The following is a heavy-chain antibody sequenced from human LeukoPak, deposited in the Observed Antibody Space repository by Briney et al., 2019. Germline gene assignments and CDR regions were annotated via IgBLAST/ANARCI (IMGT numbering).Heavy chain of an antibody. CDR2: IYYSGST. Sequence: SETLSLTCTVSGGSISSYYWSWIRQPPGKGLEWIGYIYYSGSTNYNPSLKNRVTISVDTSKNQFSLKLSSVTAADTAVYYCARGIAVAKRADDWFDPWGQGTLVTVSS. CDR3: ARGIAVAKRADDWFDP. D-gene: IGHD6-19*01. V-gene: IGHV4-59*01. CDR1: GGSISSYY. J-gene: IGHJ5*02.